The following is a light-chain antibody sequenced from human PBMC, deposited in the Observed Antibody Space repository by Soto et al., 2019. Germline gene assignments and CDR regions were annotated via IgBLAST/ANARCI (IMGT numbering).Light chain of an antibody. CDR1: QSVSSY. CDR3: QQRGERPLT. CDR2: DAS. Sequence: EIVLTQAPATLSLSPGERATLSCRASQSVSSYLAWYQQKPGQAPRLLIYDASNRATGIPVRFSGSGSGTDFTLTISSLEPEDFAVYYCQQRGERPLTFGEGTKLEIK. V-gene: IGKV3-11*01. J-gene: IGKJ2*01.